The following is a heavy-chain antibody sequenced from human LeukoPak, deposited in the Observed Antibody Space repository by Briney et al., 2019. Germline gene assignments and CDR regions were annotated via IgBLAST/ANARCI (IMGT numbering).Heavy chain of an antibody. J-gene: IGHJ6*04. D-gene: IGHD6-13*01. CDR1: GFTFISYS. Sequence: GGSLRLSCAASGFTFISYSMNWVRQAPGKGLEWVSSISSSSSYIYYADSVKGRFTISRDNAKNSLYLQMNSLRAEDTAGYYFARKQGSSLYEAGYFFRKEVWGKGTTVTVSS. CDR2: ISSSSSYI. V-gene: IGHV3-21*01. CDR3: ARKQGSSLYEAGYFFRKEV.